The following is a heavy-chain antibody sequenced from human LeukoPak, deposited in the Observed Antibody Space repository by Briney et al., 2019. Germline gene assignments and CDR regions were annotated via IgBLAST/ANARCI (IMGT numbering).Heavy chain of an antibody. V-gene: IGHV4-4*07. CDR3: ARNIAAASRGAFDI. D-gene: IGHD6-13*01. CDR2: IYTSGST. CDR1: GGSISSYY. J-gene: IGHJ3*02. Sequence: PSETLSLTCTVSGGSISSYYWSWIRQPAGKGLEWIGRIYTSGSTNYNPSLKSRVTISVDTSKNQFSLKLSSVTAADTAVYYCARNIAAASRGAFDIWGQGTMVTVSS.